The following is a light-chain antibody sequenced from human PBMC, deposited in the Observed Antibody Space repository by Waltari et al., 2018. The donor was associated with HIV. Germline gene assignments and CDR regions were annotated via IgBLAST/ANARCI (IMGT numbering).Light chain of an antibody. CDR3: ATWDDNLNGWV. V-gene: IGLV1-44*01. J-gene: IGLJ3*02. CDR2: SNN. CDR1: SPNIGSNT. Sequence: QSVLTQPPSASGPPGPRVTIPCPGASPNIGSNTVTWYQQLQGTAPQLLIYSNNQRPSGVPARFSGSKSGTAASLAISGLQSEDEADYYCATWDDNLNGWVFGGGTKLTVL.